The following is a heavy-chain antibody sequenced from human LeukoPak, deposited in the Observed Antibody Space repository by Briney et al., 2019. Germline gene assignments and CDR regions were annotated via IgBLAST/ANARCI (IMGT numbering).Heavy chain of an antibody. CDR3: ARSLSTGPSAAGDAFYFYYGLDV. CDR1: GGSISSHY. D-gene: IGHD6-13*01. J-gene: IGHJ6*02. Sequence: SETLSLTCNVSGGSISSHYWSWIRQPPGKGLEWIAYLYYRGSTNYNPSLTSRVTISVDASKNQFSLKLTSVTAADTAVYYCARSLSTGPSAAGDAFYFYYGLDVWGQGTTVTVSS. CDR2: LYYRGST. V-gene: IGHV4-59*11.